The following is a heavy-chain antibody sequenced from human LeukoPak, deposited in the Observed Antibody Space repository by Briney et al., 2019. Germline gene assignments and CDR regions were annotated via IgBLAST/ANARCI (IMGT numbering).Heavy chain of an antibody. D-gene: IGHD2-15*01. CDR3: ARTARWWHTFDI. CDR1: GGPISSGGYY. CDR2: IYHSGTA. Sequence: SETLSLTCTVSGGPISSGGYYWSWIRQHPGKGLEWIGYIYHSGTANYNPSLKSRLSISVDTSTNQFSLTLKSVTVADTAVYFCARTARWWHTFDIWGQGTTVTVSS. V-gene: IGHV4-30-4*08. J-gene: IGHJ3*02.